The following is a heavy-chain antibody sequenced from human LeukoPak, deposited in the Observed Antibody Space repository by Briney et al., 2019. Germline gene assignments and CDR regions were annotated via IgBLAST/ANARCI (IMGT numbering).Heavy chain of an antibody. V-gene: IGHV4-39*01. D-gene: IGHD3-22*01. CDR1: GGSISSSSYY. CDR3: ARLYDSSGYLFDY. J-gene: IGHJ4*02. CDR2: IYYSGST. Sequence: PSETLSLTCTVSGGSISSSSYYWGWIRQPPGKGLEWIGSIYYSGSTYYNPSLKGRVTISVDTSKNQFSLKLSSVTAADTAVYYCARLYDSSGYLFDYWGQGTLVTVSS.